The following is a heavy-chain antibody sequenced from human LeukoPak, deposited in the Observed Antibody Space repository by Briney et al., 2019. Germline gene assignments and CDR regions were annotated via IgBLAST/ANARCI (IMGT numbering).Heavy chain of an antibody. CDR3: ARVNPLLAPGAFDI. D-gene: IGHD2-15*01. Sequence: GGSLRLPCAASGFIFNNYWMTWVRQAPGKGLAWVANIKQDGSEKYYVDSVKGRFTISRDNVKNLLSLQMSSLRGEDTAVYFCARVNPLLAPGAFDIWGQGTMVAVSS. V-gene: IGHV3-7*01. CDR2: IKQDGSEK. CDR1: GFIFNNYW. J-gene: IGHJ3*02.